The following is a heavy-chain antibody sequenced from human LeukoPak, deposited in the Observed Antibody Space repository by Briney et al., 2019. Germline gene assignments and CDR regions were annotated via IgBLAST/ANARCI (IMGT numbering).Heavy chain of an antibody. J-gene: IGHJ4*02. Sequence: GGSLRLSCAASGFTFSSYWMSWVRQAPGKGLEWVANIKEDGSEKYYVDSIKGRFTISRDNAKNSLYLQMNSLRAEDTAVYYCARDLSLFYYDSSDYWGQGTLVTVPS. D-gene: IGHD3-22*01. CDR1: GFTFSSYW. V-gene: IGHV3-7*01. CDR2: IKEDGSEK. CDR3: ARDLSLFYYDSSDY.